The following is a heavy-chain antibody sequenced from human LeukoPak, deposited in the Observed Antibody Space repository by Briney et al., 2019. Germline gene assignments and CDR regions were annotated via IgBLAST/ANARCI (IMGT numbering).Heavy chain of an antibody. CDR1: GFTCSSYS. J-gene: IGHJ5*02. D-gene: IGHD6-13*01. CDR2: ISSSSSYI. V-gene: IGHV3-21*01. CDR3: ARSPRPAAAIWYTWFDP. Sequence: GGSLRRSCAASGFTCSSYSMNWVRQAPGKGLEWFSSISSSSSYIYYADSVKGRFTISRDNAKNSLYLQMNSLRAEDTAVYYCARSPRPAAAIWYTWFDPWGQATLVTVSS.